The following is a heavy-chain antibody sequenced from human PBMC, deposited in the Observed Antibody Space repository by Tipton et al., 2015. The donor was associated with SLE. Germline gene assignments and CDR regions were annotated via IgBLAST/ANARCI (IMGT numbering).Heavy chain of an antibody. J-gene: IGHJ6*02. Sequence: TLSLTCTVSGGSISSHYWSWIRQPPGKGLEWIGYIYYSGSTNYNPSLKSRVTISVDTSKNQFSLKLSSVTAADTAVYYCAREELTGMDVWGQGTTVTVSS. D-gene: IGHD1-7*01. CDR1: GGSISSHY. CDR3: AREELTGMDV. V-gene: IGHV4-59*11. CDR2: IYYSGST.